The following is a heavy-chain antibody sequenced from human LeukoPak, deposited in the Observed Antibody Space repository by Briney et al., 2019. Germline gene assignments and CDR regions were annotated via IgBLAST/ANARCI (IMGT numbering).Heavy chain of an antibody. Sequence: PSETLSLTCAVYGGSFSGYSWSWIRQPPGKGLEWIGYIYYSGSTNYNPSLKSRVTISVDTSKNQFSLKLSSVTAADTAVYYCARAPYSSGWTSWFDPWGQGTLVTVSS. CDR3: ARAPYSSGWTSWFDP. CDR1: GGSFSGYS. J-gene: IGHJ5*02. CDR2: IYYSGST. V-gene: IGHV4-59*01. D-gene: IGHD6-19*01.